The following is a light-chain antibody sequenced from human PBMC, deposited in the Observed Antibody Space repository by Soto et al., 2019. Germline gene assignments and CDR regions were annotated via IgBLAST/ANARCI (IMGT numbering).Light chain of an antibody. V-gene: IGLV2-23*02. CDR1: SSDVGSYNL. J-gene: IGLJ1*01. CDR2: EVS. Sequence: QSVLTQPASVSGSPGQSITISCTGTSSDVGSYNLVSWYQQHPGKAPKLMIYEVSKRPSGVSNRFSGSKSGNTASLTISGLHAEDEADYYCCSYVGSSTPVFGTGTKVTVL. CDR3: CSYVGSSTPV.